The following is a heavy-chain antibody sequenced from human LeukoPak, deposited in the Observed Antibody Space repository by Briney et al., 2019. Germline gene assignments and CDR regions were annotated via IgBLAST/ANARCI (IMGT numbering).Heavy chain of an antibody. Sequence: GRSLRLSCTASGFTFSSYGIHWVRQAPGEGLEWVAVISYDGSSKYYADSVKGRFTISRDNSKNTLYLQMNSLRAEDTAIYYCAKVGATGGYYFGYWGQGTLVTVSS. CDR2: ISYDGSSK. V-gene: IGHV3-30*18. CDR1: GFTFSSYG. J-gene: IGHJ4*02. CDR3: AKVGATGGYYFGY. D-gene: IGHD1-26*01.